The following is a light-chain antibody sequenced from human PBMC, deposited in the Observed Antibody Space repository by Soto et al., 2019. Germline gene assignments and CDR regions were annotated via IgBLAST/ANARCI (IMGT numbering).Light chain of an antibody. Sequence: IRITLSPSTXSEGYAYRVPTPCRASQGINSWLAWYQQKTGKXPXXLIYDAYTLESGVTSRFSGSGYGTEFTLTRRRPQNDDCATYYCEPYNIYLTFGEGTKVDI. CDR2: DAY. CDR1: QGINSW. CDR3: EPYNIYLT. V-gene: IGKV1-5*01. J-gene: IGKJ4*01.